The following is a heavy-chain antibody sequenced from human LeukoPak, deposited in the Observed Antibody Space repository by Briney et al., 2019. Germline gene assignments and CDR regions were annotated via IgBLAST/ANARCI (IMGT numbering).Heavy chain of an antibody. J-gene: IGHJ2*01. V-gene: IGHV1-69*05. Sequence: SGKVSCKASGGTFSSYAISWVRQAPGQGLEWMGRIIPIFGTANYAQKFQGRVTITTDESTSTAYMELSSLRSEDTAVYYCARDIGIFGVVIIWYFDLWGRGTLVTVSS. CDR2: IIPIFGTA. CDR3: ARDIGIFGVVIIWYFDL. CDR1: GGTFSSYA. D-gene: IGHD3-3*01.